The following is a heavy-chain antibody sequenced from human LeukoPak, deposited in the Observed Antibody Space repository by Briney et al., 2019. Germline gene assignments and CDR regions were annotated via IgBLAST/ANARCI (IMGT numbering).Heavy chain of an antibody. CDR2: INPNSGGT. V-gene: IGHV1-2*04. CDR3: ARDLKAAGMRFIAD. D-gene: IGHD6-13*01. J-gene: IGHJ4*02. Sequence: ASVKVSCKASGYTFTGYYMHWVRQAPGQGLEWMGWINPNSGGTNYAQKFQGWVTMTRDTSTSTVYMELSSLRSEDTAVYYCARDLKAAGMRFIADWGQGTLVTVSS. CDR1: GYTFTGYY.